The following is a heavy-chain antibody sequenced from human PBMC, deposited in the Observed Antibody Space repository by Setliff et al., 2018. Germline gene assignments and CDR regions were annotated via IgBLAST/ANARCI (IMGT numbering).Heavy chain of an antibody. CDR1: GFTSSTYA. D-gene: IGHD3-22*01. CDR2: ISSSGDAT. J-gene: IGHJ4*02. Sequence: AGGSLRLSCAASGFTSSTYAMSWVRQAPGKGLEWLSSISSSGDATYYADSVKGRFTISRDNSKNMLFLQMNSLRAEDTAVYYCAKDDRFYDGSGYYYYFESWGQGTLVTVSS. V-gene: IGHV3-23*01. CDR3: AKDDRFYDGSGYYYYFES.